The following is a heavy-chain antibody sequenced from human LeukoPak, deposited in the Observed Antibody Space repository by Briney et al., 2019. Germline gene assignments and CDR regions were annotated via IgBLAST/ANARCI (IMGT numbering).Heavy chain of an antibody. J-gene: IGHJ4*02. V-gene: IGHV4-38-2*02. CDR3: ARRVIAEDLFDY. CDR2: IYHSGST. Sequence: PSETLSLTCTVSGYSISSGYYWGWIRQPPGKGLEWIGSIYHSGSTYYNPSLKSRVTISVDTSKNQFSLKLSSVTAADTAVYYCARRVIAEDLFDYWGQGTLVTVSS. CDR1: GYSISSGYY. D-gene: IGHD6-13*01.